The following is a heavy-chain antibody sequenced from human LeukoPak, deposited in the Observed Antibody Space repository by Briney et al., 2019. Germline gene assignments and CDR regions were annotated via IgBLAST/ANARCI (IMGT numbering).Heavy chain of an antibody. CDR1: GFTFSSYA. D-gene: IGHD3-22*01. CDR3: AKVEYYYDSSGYPADY. CDR2: ISGSGGST. Sequence: GGSLRLSCAASGFTFSSYAMSWVRQAPGKGLEWVSAISGSGGSTYYAGSVKGRFTISRDNSKNTLYLQMNSLRAEDTAVYYCAKVEYYYDSSGYPADYWGQGTLVAVSS. J-gene: IGHJ4*02. V-gene: IGHV3-23*01.